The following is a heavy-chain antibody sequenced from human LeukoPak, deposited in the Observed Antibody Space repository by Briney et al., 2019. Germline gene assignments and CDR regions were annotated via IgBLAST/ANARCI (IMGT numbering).Heavy chain of an antibody. V-gene: IGHV3-30-3*01. CDR1: GFTFSSYA. Sequence: GGSLRLSCAASGFTFSSYAMHWVRQAPGKGLEWVAVISCDGSNKYYADSVKGRFTISRDNSKNTLYLQMNSLRAEDTAVYYCARKRSHAFDIWGQGTMVTVSS. J-gene: IGHJ3*02. CDR2: ISCDGSNK. CDR3: ARKRSHAFDI.